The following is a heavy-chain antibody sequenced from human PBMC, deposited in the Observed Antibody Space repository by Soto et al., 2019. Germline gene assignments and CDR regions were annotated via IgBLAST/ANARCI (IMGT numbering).Heavy chain of an antibody. CDR2: INAGNGNT. CDR3: ARETPIAAAGTGWFDP. CDR1: GYTFTSYA. Sequence: ASVKVSCKASGYTFTSYAMHWVRQAPGQRLEWMGWINAGNGNTKYSRKFQGRVTITRDTSASTAYMELSSLRSEDTAVYYCARETPIAAAGTGWFDPWGQGTLVTVSS. J-gene: IGHJ5*02. D-gene: IGHD6-13*01. V-gene: IGHV1-3*01.